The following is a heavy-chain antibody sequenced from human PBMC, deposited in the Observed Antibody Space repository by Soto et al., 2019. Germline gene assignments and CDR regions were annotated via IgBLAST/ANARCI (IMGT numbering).Heavy chain of an antibody. CDR3: ARDHTVVDGYNYYYYGMDV. D-gene: IGHD5-12*01. CDR2: ISRGGDTI. J-gene: IGHJ6*02. CDR1: GFTFSNYY. V-gene: IGHV3-11*01. Sequence: QVQLVESGGGLVKPGGSLRLSCAASGFTFSNYYMSWIRQAPGKGLEWVSYISRGGDTIHYADSVKGRFTISRDNAKNSLYLQKNSLRGEDKAVYYCARDHTVVDGYNYYYYGMDVWGQGTTVTVSS.